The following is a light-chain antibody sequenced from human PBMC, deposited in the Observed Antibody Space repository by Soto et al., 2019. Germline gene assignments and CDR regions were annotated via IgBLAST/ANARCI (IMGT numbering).Light chain of an antibody. J-gene: IGLJ2*01. CDR3: NPYTSTSPQV. V-gene: IGLV2-14*01. CDR1: SSDIGKYIY. CDR2: KVS. Sequence: QSVLTQPASVSGSPGQSITISCSGTSSDIGKYIYVSWYQQHPGKAPKLIIYKVSDRPSGVFNRFSGSKSGNTASLTISGLQPEDGANYYCNPYTSTSPQVFGGGTKLPVL.